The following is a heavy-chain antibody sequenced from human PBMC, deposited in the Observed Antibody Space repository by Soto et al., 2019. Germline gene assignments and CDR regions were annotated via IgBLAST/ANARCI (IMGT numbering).Heavy chain of an antibody. CDR3: GTMVRGGDY. Sequence: QMQLVQSGPEVKKPGTSVKVSCKASGFTFTSSAMQWVRQARGQRLKWIGWIVVGRGNTNYAQKFQERGTIPRDMSTSTAYMELSSLSSGDTAVDYCGTMVRGGDYWGQGTLVTVSS. CDR2: IVVGRGNT. J-gene: IGHJ4*02. V-gene: IGHV1-58*02. D-gene: IGHD3-10*01. CDR1: GFTFTSSA.